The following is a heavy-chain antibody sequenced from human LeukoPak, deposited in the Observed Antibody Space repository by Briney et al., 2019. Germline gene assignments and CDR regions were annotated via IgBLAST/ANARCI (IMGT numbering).Heavy chain of an antibody. CDR3: ARVSDSGDSSGYYQPAVFDY. Sequence: SETLSLTCTVSGYSIGSGYYWGWIRQPPGKGLEWIGSIYHSGSTYYNPSLKSRDTISVDTSKNQFSLKLSSVTAADTAVYYCARVSDSGDSSGYYQPAVFDYWGQGTLVTVSS. CDR1: GYSIGSGYY. D-gene: IGHD3-22*01. CDR2: IYHSGST. V-gene: IGHV4-38-2*02. J-gene: IGHJ4*02.